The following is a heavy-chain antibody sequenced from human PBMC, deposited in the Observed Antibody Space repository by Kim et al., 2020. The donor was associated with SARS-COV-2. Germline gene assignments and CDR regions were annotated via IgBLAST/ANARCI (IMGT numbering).Heavy chain of an antibody. V-gene: IGHV3-7*01. CDR1: GFTFSNSW. Sequence: GGSLRLSCAASGFTFSNSWMSWVRQAPGKGLEWVANIKGDGSEKYYVDSVRGRFTISIDNAKNSLFLQMNSLRAEDTAVYYCTSWGAGNYWGPGPLVTVSS. D-gene: IGHD7-27*01. J-gene: IGHJ4*02. CDR2: IKGDGSEK. CDR3: TSWGAGNY.